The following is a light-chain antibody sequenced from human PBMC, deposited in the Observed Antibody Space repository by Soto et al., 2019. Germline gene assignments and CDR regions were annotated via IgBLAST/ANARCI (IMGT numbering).Light chain of an antibody. Sequence: QPVLTQSPSASASLGASVKLTCTLSSGHSSYAIAWHQQQPEKGPRYLMKLNSDGSHSKGDGIPDRFSGSRSGAERYLTISSHQSGDEADYYCQSWGSGIRVVGGGSKLTVL. J-gene: IGLJ2*01. CDR2: LNSDGSH. V-gene: IGLV4-69*01. CDR1: SGHSSYA. CDR3: QSWGSGIRV.